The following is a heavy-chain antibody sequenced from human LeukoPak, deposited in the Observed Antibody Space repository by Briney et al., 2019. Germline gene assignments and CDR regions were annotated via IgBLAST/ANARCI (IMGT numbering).Heavy chain of an antibody. CDR1: GGSISSGGYY. V-gene: IGHV4-31*03. Sequence: SETLSLTCTVSGGSISSGGYYWSWIRQHPGKGLEWIGYIYYSGSTYYNPSLKSRVTISVDTSKNQFSLKLSSVTAADTAVYYCARDCSGGSCQHPNAFDIWGQGTMVTVSS. CDR2: IYYSGST. J-gene: IGHJ3*02. D-gene: IGHD2-15*01. CDR3: ARDCSGGSCQHPNAFDI.